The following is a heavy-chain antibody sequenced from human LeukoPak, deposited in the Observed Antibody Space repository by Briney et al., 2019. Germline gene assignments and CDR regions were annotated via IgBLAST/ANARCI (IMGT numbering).Heavy chain of an antibody. D-gene: IGHD3-22*01. V-gene: IGHV4-31*03. CDR2: IYYSGST. J-gene: IGHJ5*02. CDR3: ARDIRIYYDSSDTNWFDP. Sequence: PSETLSLTCTVSGGSISSGGYSWSWIRQHPGKGLEWIGYIYYSGSTYYNPSLKSRVTISVDTSKNQFSLKLSSVTAADTAVYYCARDIRIYYDSSDTNWFDPWGQGTLVTVSS. CDR1: GGSISSGGYS.